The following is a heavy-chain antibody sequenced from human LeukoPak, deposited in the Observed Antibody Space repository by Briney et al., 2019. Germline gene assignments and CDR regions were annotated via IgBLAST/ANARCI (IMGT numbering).Heavy chain of an antibody. J-gene: IGHJ5*02. CDR3: ARDGYYYGSGSYYNTPGWFDP. D-gene: IGHD3-10*01. CDR2: IWYDVSNK. Sequence: GGSRRLSCAASGFTFSSDGMHWVRQAPGKGLEWVAVIWYDVSNKYYADSVKGRFTISRDNSKNTLYLQINSLRAEDPAVYYCARDGYYYGSGSYYNTPGWFDPWGQGTLVTVSS. CDR1: GFTFSSDG. V-gene: IGHV3-33*01.